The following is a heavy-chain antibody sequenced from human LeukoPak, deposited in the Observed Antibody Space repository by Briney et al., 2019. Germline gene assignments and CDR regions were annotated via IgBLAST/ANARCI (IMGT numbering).Heavy chain of an antibody. CDR1: GGSICSYY. CDR2: IYYSGST. V-gene: IGHV4-59*12. J-gene: IGHJ5*02. Sequence: SETLSLTCTVSGGSICSYYWSWIRQPPGKGLEWIGYIYYSGSTYYNPSLKSRVTISVDTSKNQFSLKLSSVTAADTAVYYCARESLIAAAGIWWFDPWGQGTLVTVSS. D-gene: IGHD6-13*01. CDR3: ARESLIAAAGIWWFDP.